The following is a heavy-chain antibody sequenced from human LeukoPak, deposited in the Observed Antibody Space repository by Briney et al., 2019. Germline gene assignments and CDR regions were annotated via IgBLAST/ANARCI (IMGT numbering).Heavy chain of an antibody. CDR1: GGSFSGYY. V-gene: IGHV4-34*01. CDR2: INHSGST. D-gene: IGHD6-6*01. J-gene: IGHJ6*02. CDR3: ASRGDYSSSSLYYYYGMDV. Sequence: SETLSLTCAVYGGSFSGYYWSWIRQPPGKGLEWIGEINHSGSTNYNPSLKSRVTISVDTSKNQFSLKLSSVTAADTAVYYCASRGDYSSSSLYYYYGMDVWGQGTTVTVSS.